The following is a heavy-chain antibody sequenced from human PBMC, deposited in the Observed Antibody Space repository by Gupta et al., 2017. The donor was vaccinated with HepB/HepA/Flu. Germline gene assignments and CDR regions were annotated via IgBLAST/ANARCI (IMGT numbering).Heavy chain of an antibody. CDR2: IKQDEGEK. D-gene: IGHD6-6*01. CDR3: ARGKSVWSSSSSRWYYYFYMDV. CDR1: EFTFSNYG. Sequence: EVQLVESGGGLVQPGGSLRLSCAASEFTFSNYGMTGVRQASGKGLEWVANIKQDEGEKYYVDSVKGRFTISRDNAKNSLYLQMNSLRAEDTAVYYCARGKSVWSSSSSRWYYYFYMDVWGKGTTVTVYS. V-gene: IGHV3-7*01. J-gene: IGHJ6*03.